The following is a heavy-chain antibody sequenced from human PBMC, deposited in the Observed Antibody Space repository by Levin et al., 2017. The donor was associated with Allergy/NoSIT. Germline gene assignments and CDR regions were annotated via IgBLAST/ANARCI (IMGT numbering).Heavy chain of an antibody. J-gene: IGHJ5*02. Sequence: PGGSLRLSCAASGFTFSDYYMSWIRQAPGKGLEWVSYISSSGSTIYYADSVKGRFTISRDNAKNSLYLQMNSLRAEDTAVYYCARDWFDYSNTLTPGDNNWFDPWGQGTLVTVSS. D-gene: IGHD4-11*01. CDR2: ISSSGSTI. CDR3: ARDWFDYSNTLTPGDNNWFDP. CDR1: GFTFSDYY. V-gene: IGHV3-11*01.